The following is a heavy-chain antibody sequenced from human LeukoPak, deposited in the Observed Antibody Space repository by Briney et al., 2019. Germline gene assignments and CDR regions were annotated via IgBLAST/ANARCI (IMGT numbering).Heavy chain of an antibody. D-gene: IGHD2-15*01. CDR3: AKDRQSSLVVVATTPPDAFDM. CDR2: IRYDGSNK. J-gene: IGHJ3*02. V-gene: IGHV3-30*02. CDR1: GFTFSSYS. Sequence: PGGSLRLSCAASGFTFSSYSMNWVRQAPGKGLEWVAFIRYDGSNKYYADSVRGRFTISRDNSKNTLYLQMNSLRAEDTAVYYCAKDRQSSLVVVATTPPDAFDMWGQGTMVTVSS.